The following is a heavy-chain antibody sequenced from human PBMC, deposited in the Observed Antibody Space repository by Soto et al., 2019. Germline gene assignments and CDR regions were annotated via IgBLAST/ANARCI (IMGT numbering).Heavy chain of an antibody. V-gene: IGHV1-69*12. CDR1: GGTFSSYA. D-gene: IGHD3-9*01. J-gene: IGHJ5*02. CDR2: IIPIFGTA. Sequence: QVQLVQSGAEVKKPGSSVKVSCKASGGTFSSYAISWVRQAPGQGLGWMGGIIPIFGTANYAQKFQGRATITADAPPSTAYMELSSLRSDDPAVYYCPRDDYDNNWFDPWGQGTLVTVSS. CDR3: PRDDYDNNWFDP.